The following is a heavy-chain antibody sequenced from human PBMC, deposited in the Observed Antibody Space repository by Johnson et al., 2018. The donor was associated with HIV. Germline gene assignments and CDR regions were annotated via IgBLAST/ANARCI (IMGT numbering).Heavy chain of an antibody. CDR3: ARAGSILRFLEWSDAFDI. J-gene: IGHJ3*02. V-gene: IGHV3-20*04. D-gene: IGHD3-3*01. CDR1: GFTFDDYG. CDR2: ITWTGGST. Sequence: VQLLESGGGVVRPGGSLRLSCAASGFTFDDYGMSWVRPAPGKGLEWVSGITWTGGSTGYADSVKGRFTISRDNVKNSLYLQMNSRSAEDTALYYCARAGSILRFLEWSDAFDIWGQGTMVTVSS.